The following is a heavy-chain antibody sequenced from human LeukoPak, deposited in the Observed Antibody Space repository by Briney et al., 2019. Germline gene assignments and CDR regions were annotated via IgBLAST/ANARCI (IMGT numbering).Heavy chain of an antibody. J-gene: IGHJ4*02. CDR3: ARDIVATMAPGAAVPFDY. CDR2: IKQDGSEK. CDR1: GFTFSSYW. Sequence: GGSLRLSCAASGFTFSSYWMSWVRQAPGKGLEWVANIKQDGSEKYYVDSVKGRFTISRDNAKNSLYLQMHSLRAEDTAVYYCARDIVATMAPGAAVPFDYWGRGPLVPVSS. D-gene: IGHD5-12*01. V-gene: IGHV3-7*01.